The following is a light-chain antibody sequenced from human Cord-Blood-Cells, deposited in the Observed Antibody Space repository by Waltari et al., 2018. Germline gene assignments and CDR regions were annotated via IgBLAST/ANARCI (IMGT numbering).Light chain of an antibody. CDR3: LLYYVSALL. J-gene: IGLJ2*01. V-gene: IGLV7-43*01. CDR2: NTN. CDR1: TGADTSCSY. Sequence: QTVVTQEPSLTVSTGGTVTLTCASLTGADTSCSYPHWLQQKPGQAPRALICNTNNKHSWPPARFSGSLLGGKAALTLSGVQPEDEADYYCLLYYVSALLFGGGTKLTVL.